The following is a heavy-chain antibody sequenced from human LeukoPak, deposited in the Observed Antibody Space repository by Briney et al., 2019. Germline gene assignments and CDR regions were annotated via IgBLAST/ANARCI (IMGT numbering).Heavy chain of an antibody. J-gene: IGHJ4*02. CDR1: GGSINSYY. CDR3: ARLFHPALSGNYPFDY. Sequence: ETLSLTCTVSGGSINSYYWSWIRQPPGKGLEWIAYIYYSGSTSYNPSLKSRVTISVDTSKNQFSLKLNSVTAADTAMYYCARLFHPALSGNYPFDYWGQGTLATVSS. CDR2: IYYSGST. V-gene: IGHV4-59*01. D-gene: IGHD1-26*01.